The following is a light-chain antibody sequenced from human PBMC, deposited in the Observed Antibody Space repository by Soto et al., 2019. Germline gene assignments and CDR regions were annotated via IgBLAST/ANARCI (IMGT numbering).Light chain of an antibody. CDR2: KAS. CDR1: QSISSW. V-gene: IGKV1-5*03. Sequence: DIQMTQSPSTLSASVGDRVTITCRASQSISSWLAWYQQKPGKAPKLLIYKASSLEIGVPSRFSGSGSGTEFSLTISSLQPDDFATYYCQQYNSYPYTFGRGTKLDIK. CDR3: QQYNSYPYT. J-gene: IGKJ2*01.